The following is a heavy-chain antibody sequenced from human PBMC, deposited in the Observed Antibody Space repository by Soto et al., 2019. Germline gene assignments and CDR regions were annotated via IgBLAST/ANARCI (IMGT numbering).Heavy chain of an antibody. D-gene: IGHD1-1*01. CDR2: IRTKANRYAT. J-gene: IGHJ4*02. V-gene: IGHV3-73*01. Sequence: GGSLRLSCAASGFTFSGSTMHWVRQASGKGLEWVGHIRTKANRYATVYAESVKGRFTISRDDSKNTAYLQVNSLKTEDTAVYYCTRRNGDFFEYWGQGALVTV. CDR1: GFTFSGST. CDR3: TRRNGDFFEY.